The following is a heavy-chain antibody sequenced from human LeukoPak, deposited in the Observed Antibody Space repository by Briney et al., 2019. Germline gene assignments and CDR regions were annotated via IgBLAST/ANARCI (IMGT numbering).Heavy chain of an antibody. CDR3: ARPPMFYFYGMDV. CDR1: GFTVSSNY. D-gene: IGHD3-10*02. J-gene: IGHJ6*02. CDR2: IYRGGNT. V-gene: IGHV3-66*04. Sequence: PGGSLRLSCAASGFTVSSNYMSWVRQAPGKGLEWVSVIYRGGNTYYADSVQARFTISRDNSKNTLYLQMNSLRAEDTAVYYCARPPMFYFYGMDVWGRGTTVTVSS.